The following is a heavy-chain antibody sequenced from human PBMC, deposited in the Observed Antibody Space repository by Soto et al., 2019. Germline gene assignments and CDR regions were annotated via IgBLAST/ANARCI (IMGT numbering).Heavy chain of an antibody. V-gene: IGHV1-69*13. CDR3: ARGYCSGGNCYSGMDV. CDR2: IIPISGTT. CDR1: GVTFSTHA. Sequence: SVKVSCKVSGVTFSTHAIIWVRQAPGHGLEWMGGIIPISGTTYYTQKFQGRVTITADEPTSTALMELSSLKSDDTAVFYCARGYCSGGNCYSGMDVWGKGTRVTNSS. D-gene: IGHD2-15*01. J-gene: IGHJ6*04.